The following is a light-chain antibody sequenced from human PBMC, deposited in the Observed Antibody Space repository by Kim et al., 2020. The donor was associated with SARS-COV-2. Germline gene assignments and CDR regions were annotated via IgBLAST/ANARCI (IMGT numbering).Light chain of an antibody. CDR3: NSRDSSGNQV. J-gene: IGLJ3*02. CDR1: SLRSYY. Sequence: VALGQTVRITCQGDSLRSYYASWYQQKPGQAPILVIYDKNNRPSGIPDRFSGSSSGNTASLTITGAQAEDEADYYCNSRDSSGNQVFGGGTQLTVL. V-gene: IGLV3-19*01. CDR2: DKN.